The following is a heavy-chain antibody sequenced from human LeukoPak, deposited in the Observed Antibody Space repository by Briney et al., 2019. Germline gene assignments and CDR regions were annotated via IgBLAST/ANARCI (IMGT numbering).Heavy chain of an antibody. CDR2: IRSKAYGGTT. V-gene: IGHV3-49*04. Sequence: PGGSLRLSCTASGFTFGDYAMSWVRQAPGKGLEWVGFIRSKAYGGTTEYAASVKGRFTISRDGSKSIAYLQMNSLKTEDTAVYYCTRVVLRYFDWPPVGYMDVWGKGTTVTISS. CDR3: TRVVLRYFDWPPVGYMDV. D-gene: IGHD3-9*01. CDR1: GFTFGDYA. J-gene: IGHJ6*03.